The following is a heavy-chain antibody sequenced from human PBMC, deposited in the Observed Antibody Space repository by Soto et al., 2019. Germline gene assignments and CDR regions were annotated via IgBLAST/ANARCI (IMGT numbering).Heavy chain of an antibody. J-gene: IGHJ6*02. CDR2: ISSSGSTI. Sequence: NPGGSLRLSCAASGFTFSDYYMSWIRQAPGKGLEWVSYISSSGSTIYYADSVKGRFTISRDNAKNSLYLQMNSLRAEDTAVYYCARSRFLEWPQPYYYGMDVWGQGTTVTVSS. D-gene: IGHD3-3*01. CDR1: GFTFSDYY. CDR3: ARSRFLEWPQPYYYGMDV. V-gene: IGHV3-11*01.